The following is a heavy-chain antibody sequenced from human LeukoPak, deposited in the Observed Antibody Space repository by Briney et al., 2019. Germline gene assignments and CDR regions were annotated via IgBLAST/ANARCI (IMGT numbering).Heavy chain of an antibody. CDR1: GGSISSYY. J-gene: IGHJ5*02. Sequence: SETLSLTCTVSGGSISSYYWSWIRQPPGEGLEWIGYIYYSGSTNYNPSLKSRVTISVDTSKNQFSLKLRSVTAADTAVYYCARDISTGYYYGSGSYPYNWFDPWGQGTLVTVSS. CDR2: IYYSGST. D-gene: IGHD3-10*01. CDR3: ARDISTGYYYGSGSYPYNWFDP. V-gene: IGHV4-59*01.